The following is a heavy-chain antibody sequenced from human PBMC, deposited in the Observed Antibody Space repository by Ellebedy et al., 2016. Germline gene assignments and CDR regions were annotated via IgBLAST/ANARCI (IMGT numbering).Heavy chain of an antibody. CDR3: AKRVGDTISHLDY. CDR2: ISHSSTYI. V-gene: IGHV3-21*01. CDR1: GFTFSSYS. D-gene: IGHD1-26*01. J-gene: IGHJ4*02. Sequence: GGSLRLSCVASGFTFSSYSMNWVRQAPGKGLEWVSSISHSSTYINYADSVKGRFTIPRDNAKNSLYLQMSSLRAEDTAIYYCAKRVGDTISHLDYWGQGTLVTVSS.